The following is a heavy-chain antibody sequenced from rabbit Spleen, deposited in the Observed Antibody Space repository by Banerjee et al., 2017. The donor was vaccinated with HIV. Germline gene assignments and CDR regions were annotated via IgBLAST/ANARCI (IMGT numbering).Heavy chain of an antibody. V-gene: IGHV1S45*01. J-gene: IGHJ4*01. CDR3: VRGPYASSSGHWFNL. CDR1: GFSFSDKDV. Sequence: QEQLEESGGGLVQPGASLTLTCTASGFSFSDKDVMCWVRQAPGKGLEWIACINMITSKSVYASWAKGRFIMSRTSSTKVTLQMTSLTAADTATYFCVRGPYASSSGHWFNLWGQGTLVTVS. CDR2: INMITSKS. D-gene: IGHD1-1*01.